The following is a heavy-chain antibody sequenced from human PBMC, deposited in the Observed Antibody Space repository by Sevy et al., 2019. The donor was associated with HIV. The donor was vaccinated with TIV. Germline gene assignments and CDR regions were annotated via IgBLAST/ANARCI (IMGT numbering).Heavy chain of an antibody. J-gene: IGHJ4*02. V-gene: IGHV3-53*01. Sequence: GGSLRLSCAASGFTVSSNYMTWVRQAPGKGLEWVSIIYSNGNTYYTDSVKGRFTVSRDNSNNAQYLQINSLKAEDTAVYYCARLIGYWGQGTLVTVSS. CDR1: GFTVSSNY. D-gene: IGHD3-22*01. CDR2: IYSNGNT. CDR3: ARLIGY.